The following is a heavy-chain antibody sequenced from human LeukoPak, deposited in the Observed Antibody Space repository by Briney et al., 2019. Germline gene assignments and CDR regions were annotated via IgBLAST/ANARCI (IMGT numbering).Heavy chain of an antibody. CDR3: ARGPY. CDR1: GDSISSGDYY. J-gene: IGHJ4*02. Sequence: PSGTLSLTCTVSGDSISSGDYYWNWIRQPAGKRLEWIGRISTSGTPNYNPSFRGRLTISIDTSKNQFSLNLRSVTAAETGIYYCARGPYWGQGTLVTVSS. CDR2: ISTSGTP. V-gene: IGHV4-61*02.